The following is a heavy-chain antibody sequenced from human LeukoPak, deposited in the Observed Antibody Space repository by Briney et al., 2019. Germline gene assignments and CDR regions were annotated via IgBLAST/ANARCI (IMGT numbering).Heavy chain of an antibody. CDR2: ISGSGGST. D-gene: IGHD3-9*01. CDR3: AKDIARLGPIWFDP. J-gene: IGHJ5*02. CDR1: GFTVSSNY. Sequence: GGSLRLSCAASGFTVSSNYMSWVRQAPGKGLEWVSAISGSGGSTYYADSVKGRFTISRDNSKNTLYLQMNSLRAEDTAVYYCAKDIARLGPIWFDPWGQGTLVTVSS. V-gene: IGHV3-23*01.